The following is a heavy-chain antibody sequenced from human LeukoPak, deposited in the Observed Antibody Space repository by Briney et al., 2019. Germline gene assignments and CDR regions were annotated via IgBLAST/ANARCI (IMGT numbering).Heavy chain of an antibody. J-gene: IGHJ4*02. CDR1: GFRFDGYG. V-gene: IGHV3-21*01. CDR2: ISSSSSYI. D-gene: IGHD3-3*01. Sequence: GGSLRLSCEASGFRFDGYGMTWVRQVPGKGLEWVSSISSSSSYIYYADSVKGRFTISRDNAKNSLYLQMNSLRAEDTAVYYCARGDYDFWSGYPTYFDYWGQGTLVTVSS. CDR3: ARGDYDFWSGYPTYFDY.